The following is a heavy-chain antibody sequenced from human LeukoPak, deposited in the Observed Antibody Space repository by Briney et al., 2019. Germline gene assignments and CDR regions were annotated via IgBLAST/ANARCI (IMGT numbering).Heavy chain of an antibody. Sequence: SETLSLTCAVYGGSFSGYYWSWIRQPPGKGLEWIGEINHSGSTNYNPSLKSRVTISVDTSKNRFSLKLSSVTAADTAVYYCARVMVVISYYYYYMDVWGKGTTVTVSS. D-gene: IGHD3-22*01. V-gene: IGHV4-34*01. CDR2: INHSGST. CDR1: GGSFSGYY. CDR3: ARVMVVISYYYYYMDV. J-gene: IGHJ6*03.